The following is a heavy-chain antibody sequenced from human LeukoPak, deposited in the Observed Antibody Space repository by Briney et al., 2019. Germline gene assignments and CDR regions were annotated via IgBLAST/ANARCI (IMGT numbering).Heavy chain of an antibody. CDR1: GFTFSSYA. V-gene: IGHV3-23*01. CDR2: ISGSGGST. CDR3: AKDSCSSTSCSGYFNY. D-gene: IGHD2-2*01. Sequence: GGSLRLSCAASGFTFSSYAMSWVRQAPGKGLEWVSAISGSGGSTYYADSVKSRFTISRDNSKNTLYLQMNSLRAEDTAVYYCAKDSCSSTSCSGYFNYCGQGTLVTVSS. J-gene: IGHJ4*02.